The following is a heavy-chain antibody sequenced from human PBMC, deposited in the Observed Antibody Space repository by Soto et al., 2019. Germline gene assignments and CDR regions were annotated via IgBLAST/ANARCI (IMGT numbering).Heavy chain of an antibody. V-gene: IGHV4-34*01. CDR3: ARRDYDYIWGSYRYGDAFDI. Sequence: QVQLQQWGAGLLKPSETLSLTCAVYGGSFSGYYWSWIRQPPGQGLEWFGEINHSGSTNYNPSLKSRVTISVDTSKNQFSLKLSSVTVADTAVYYCARRDYDYIWGSYRYGDAFDIWGQGTMVTVSS. CDR1: GGSFSGYY. J-gene: IGHJ3*02. D-gene: IGHD3-16*02. CDR2: INHSGST.